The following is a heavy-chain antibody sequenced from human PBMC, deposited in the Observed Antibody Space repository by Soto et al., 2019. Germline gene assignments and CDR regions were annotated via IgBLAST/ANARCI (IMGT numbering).Heavy chain of an antibody. CDR3: ARGASSVTTFYFDL. Sequence: QVQVVQSGAEVKKPGASVKVSCKASGYTFTSYAMHWVRQAPGQRLEWMGWINPGNGNTKNSQKFQGRVTXTRDTFASTAYMELSSLRSEDPAVYYCARGASSVTTFYFDLWGRGTLVTVSS. CDR2: INPGNGNT. J-gene: IGHJ2*01. V-gene: IGHV1-3*01. CDR1: GYTFTSYA. D-gene: IGHD4-17*01.